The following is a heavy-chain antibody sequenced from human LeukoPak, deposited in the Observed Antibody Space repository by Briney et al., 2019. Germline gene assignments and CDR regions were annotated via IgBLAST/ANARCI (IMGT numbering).Heavy chain of an antibody. CDR3: ARAAPGEGFDY. CDR1: GGSISSSNW. CDR2: IYHSGST. D-gene: IGHD4-17*01. V-gene: IGHV4-4*02. Sequence: SETLSPTCAVSGGSISSSNWWSWVRQPPGKGLEWIGEIYHSGSTYYNPSLKSRVTISVDTSKNQFSLKLSSVTAADTAAYYCARAAPGEGFDYWGQGTLVTVSS. J-gene: IGHJ4*02.